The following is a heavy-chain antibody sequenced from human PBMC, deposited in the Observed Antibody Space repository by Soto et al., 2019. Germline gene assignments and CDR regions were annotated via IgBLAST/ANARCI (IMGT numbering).Heavy chain of an antibody. D-gene: IGHD3-10*01. V-gene: IGHV3-48*02. CDR1: GFTFSSYS. CDR3: ASRLLWFGELSYRYGMDV. CDR2: ISSSSSTI. Sequence: GGSLRLSCAASGFTFSSYSMNWVRQAPGKGLEWDSYISSSSSTIYYADSVKGRFTISRDNAKNSLYLQMNSLRDEDTAVYYCASRLLWFGELSYRYGMDVWGQGTTVTVSS. J-gene: IGHJ6*02.